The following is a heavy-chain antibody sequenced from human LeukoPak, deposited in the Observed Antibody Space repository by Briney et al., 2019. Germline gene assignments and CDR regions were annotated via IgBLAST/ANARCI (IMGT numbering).Heavy chain of an antibody. Sequence: GGSLRLSCAASGFTFSSYSMNWVRQAPGKGLEWVSSISSSSSYIYYADSVKGRFTISRDNAKNSLYLQMNSLRAEDTAVYYCARIGNYYYYMDVWGKGTTVTVSS. D-gene: IGHD1-14*01. J-gene: IGHJ6*03. V-gene: IGHV3-21*01. CDR2: ISSSSSYI. CDR3: ARIGNYYYYMDV. CDR1: GFTFSSYS.